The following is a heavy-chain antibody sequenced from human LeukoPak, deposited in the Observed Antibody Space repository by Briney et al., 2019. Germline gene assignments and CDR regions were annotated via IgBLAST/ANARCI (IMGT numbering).Heavy chain of an antibody. D-gene: IGHD1-20*01. CDR3: ARVANWNDPFDY. CDR2: ISNIGGT. CDR1: GGSISSYY. Sequence: KPSETLSLTCTVSGGSISSYYWSWIRQPPGKGLEWIGYISNIGGTNYNPSLKSRVTISVDTSKNQFSLKLSSVTAADTAVYYCARVANWNDPFDYWGQGTLVTVSS. V-gene: IGHV4-59*01. J-gene: IGHJ4*02.